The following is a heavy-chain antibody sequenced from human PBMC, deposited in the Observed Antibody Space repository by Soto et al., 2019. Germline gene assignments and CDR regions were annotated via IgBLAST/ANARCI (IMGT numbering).Heavy chain of an antibody. CDR3: AHRQAGYNSGWNEGYFDY. D-gene: IGHD6-19*01. CDR1: GFSLTTSGVG. V-gene: IGHV2-5*02. CDR2: VYWDDDK. J-gene: IGHJ4*02. Sequence: KESGPTLVKSTETLTLTCTFSGFSLTTSGVGVGWIRQPPGKALEWLAVVYWDDDKRYSPSLRSRLTITKDASKNQVVLTMTNMDPVDTATYYCAHRQAGYNSGWNEGYFDYWGQGTLVAVSS.